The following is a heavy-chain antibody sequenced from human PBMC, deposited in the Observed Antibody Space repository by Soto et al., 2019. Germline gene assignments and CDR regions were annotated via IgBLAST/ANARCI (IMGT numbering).Heavy chain of an antibody. Sequence: SQTLSLTCAISGDSVSSNSAAWNWIRQSPSRGLEWLGRTYYRSKWYNDYAVSVKSRITINPDTSKNQFSLQLNSVTPEDTAVYYCARGPPSAESYGGYYYYYYGMDVWGQGTTVTVSS. CDR1: GDSVSSNSAA. CDR3: ARGPPSAESYGGYYYYYYGMDV. V-gene: IGHV6-1*01. D-gene: IGHD5-18*01. CDR2: TYYRSKWYN. J-gene: IGHJ6*02.